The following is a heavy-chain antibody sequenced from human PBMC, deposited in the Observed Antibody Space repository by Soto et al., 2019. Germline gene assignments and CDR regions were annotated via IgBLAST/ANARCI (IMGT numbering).Heavy chain of an antibody. D-gene: IGHD4-17*01. CDR2: ISGYGGST. J-gene: IGHJ4*02. CDR3: ARQRTTVTTSVDY. Sequence: EVQLLESGGGLVQPGGSLTGSCAASGLQFGAHPMSWVRLAPGTGLEWVSTISGYGGSTYYPDSLKGRFLISRDNSKNTVYLQINTLRAEDTAIYFCARQRTTVTTSVDYWGQGTGVTVSS. V-gene: IGHV3-23*01. CDR1: GLQFGAHP.